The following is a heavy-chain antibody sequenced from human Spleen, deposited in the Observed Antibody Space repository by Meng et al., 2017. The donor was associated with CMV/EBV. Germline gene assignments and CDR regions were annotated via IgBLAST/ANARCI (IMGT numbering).Heavy chain of an antibody. J-gene: IGHJ3*01. CDR3: ARDCSGTTCYTPPGAFDD. V-gene: IGHV1-69*05. Sequence: SVKVSCKASGYTFTSHGVNWVRQAPGQGLEWIGGIIPILDTAKYAQKFQGRVTVTTDGSTSTAYMELRSLRSEDTAVYFCARDCSGTTCYTPPGAFDDWGQGTMVTVSS. CDR2: IIPILDTA. D-gene: IGHD2-2*02. CDR1: GYTFTSHG.